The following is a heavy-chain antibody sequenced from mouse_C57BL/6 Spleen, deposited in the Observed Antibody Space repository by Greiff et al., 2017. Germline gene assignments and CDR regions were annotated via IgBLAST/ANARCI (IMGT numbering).Heavy chain of an antibody. V-gene: IGHV5-16*01. D-gene: IGHD1-1*01. Sequence: EVKVVESEGGLVQPGSSMKLSCTASGFTFSDYYMAWVRQVPEKGLEWVANINYDGSSTYYLDSLKSRFIISRDNAKNILYLQMSSLKCEDTATYYAVRDAIADYYGSIYFDYWGQGTTLTVSS. CDR2: INYDGSST. J-gene: IGHJ2*01. CDR3: VRDAIADYYGSIYFDY. CDR1: GFTFSDYY.